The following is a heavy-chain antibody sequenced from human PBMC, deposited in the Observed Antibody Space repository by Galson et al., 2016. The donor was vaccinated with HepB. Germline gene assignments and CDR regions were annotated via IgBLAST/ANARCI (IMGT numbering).Heavy chain of an antibody. Sequence: TLSLTCTVSGGSISSDNYYWIWIRQHPGEGLEWIGYIYYSGSTYNNPSLKSRVTISVDTSKNQFSLKLSSVTAADTAVYYCARGITGTTWPTYYFDYWGQGTLVTVSS. CDR2: IYYSGST. D-gene: IGHD1-20*01. CDR1: GGSISSDNYY. J-gene: IGHJ4*02. V-gene: IGHV4-31*03. CDR3: ARGITGTTWPTYYFDY.